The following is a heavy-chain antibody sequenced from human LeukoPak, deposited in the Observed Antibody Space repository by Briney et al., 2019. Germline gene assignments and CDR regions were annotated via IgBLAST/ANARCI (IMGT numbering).Heavy chain of an antibody. J-gene: IGHJ4*02. D-gene: IGHD3-16*02. V-gene: IGHV1-2*02. CDR2: INPNSGGT. Sequence: ASVNVSCKASGYTFTGYYMHWVRQAPGQGLEWMGWINPNSGGTNYAQKFQGRVTMTRDTSISTAYMELSRLRSDDTAVYYCAREGDYDYVWGSYRPPGLGYWGQGTLVTVSS. CDR3: AREGDYDYVWGSYRPPGLGY. CDR1: GYTFTGYY.